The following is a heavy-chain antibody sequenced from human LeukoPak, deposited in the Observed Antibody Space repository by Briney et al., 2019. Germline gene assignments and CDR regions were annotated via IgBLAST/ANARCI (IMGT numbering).Heavy chain of an antibody. CDR3: AKDTVAAAGTGIDY. D-gene: IGHD6-13*01. CDR1: GFTFDDYA. V-gene: IGHV3-43D*03. Sequence: GGSLRLSCAASGFTFDDYAMHWVRQAPGKGLEWVSLISWDGGSTYYADSVKGRFTISRDNSKNSLDLQMNSLRAEDTALYYCAKDTVAAAGTGIDYWGQGTLVTVSS. J-gene: IGHJ4*02. CDR2: ISWDGGST.